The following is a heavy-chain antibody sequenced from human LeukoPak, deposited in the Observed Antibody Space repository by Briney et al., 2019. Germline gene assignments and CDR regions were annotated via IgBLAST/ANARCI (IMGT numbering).Heavy chain of an antibody. J-gene: IGHJ6*04. CDR1: GFNFRTYW. CDR3: ARGYGADV. V-gene: IGHV3-74*01. Sequence: GGSLRLSCAAPGFNFRTYWMHWVRQAPGKGLVWVSRINSDGSNTTYADSVKGRFTVSRDNAMNTLYLQMHSLRAEDTALYFCARGYGADVWGRGTMVTVSS. CDR2: INSDGSNT.